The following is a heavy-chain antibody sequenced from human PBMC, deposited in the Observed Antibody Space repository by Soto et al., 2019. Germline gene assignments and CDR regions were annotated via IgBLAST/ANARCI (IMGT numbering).Heavy chain of an antibody. V-gene: IGHV1-69*01. CDR1: GGTFASYA. D-gene: IGHD3-16*01. CDR3: ARDGGLVEISTMGDY. CDR2: IIPVFGST. J-gene: IGHJ4*02. Sequence: QVQLVQSGAEVKKPESSVKVSCKASGGTFASYAVSWVRQAPGQGLEWMGGIIPVFGSTNYAQNFQDRVTFTADESTGTVYMELTSLRSEDTAVYYCARDGGLVEISTMGDYWGQGTLVTVSS.